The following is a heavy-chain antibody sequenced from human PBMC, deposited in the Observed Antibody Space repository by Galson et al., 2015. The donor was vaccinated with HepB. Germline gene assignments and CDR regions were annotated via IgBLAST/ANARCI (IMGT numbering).Heavy chain of an antibody. J-gene: IGHJ4*02. CDR3: AKGTTDIDY. D-gene: IGHD1-1*01. CDR1: GFTFSRLG. CDR2: IGVRGTT. Sequence: SLRLSCAASGFTFSRLGMTWVRQAPGKGLECASAIGVRGTTDYSDSAKGRFIISRDNSKNMLYLQMNNLRAEDTAVYYCAKGTTDIDYWGQGTLVTVSS. V-gene: IGHV3-23*01.